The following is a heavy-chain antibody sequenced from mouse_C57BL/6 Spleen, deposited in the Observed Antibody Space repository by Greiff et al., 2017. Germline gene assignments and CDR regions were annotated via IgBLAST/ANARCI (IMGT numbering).Heavy chain of an antibody. D-gene: IGHD3-3*01. V-gene: IGHV1-52*01. CDR3: ASRGKSNYFDD. J-gene: IGHJ2*01. CDR2: IDPSDSET. Sequence: QVQLQQPGAELVRPGSSVKLSCKASGYTFTSYWMHWVKQRPIQGLEWIGNIDPSDSETHYNQKFKDKATLTVDKSSSTAYMQLSSLTSEDSAVYYCASRGKSNYFDDWGQGTTLTVSS. CDR1: GYTFTSYW.